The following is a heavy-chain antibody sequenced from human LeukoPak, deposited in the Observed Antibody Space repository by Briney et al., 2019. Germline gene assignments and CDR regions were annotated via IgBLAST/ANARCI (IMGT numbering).Heavy chain of an antibody. CDR1: SGSFSNYY. J-gene: IGHJ4*02. CDR3: ARLRRSRLAEFDY. CDR2: INQSGST. Sequence: PSETLSLTCAVYSGSFSNYYWSWIRQPPGKGLEWIGEINQSGSTNYNPSLKSRVTISVDTSKNHFSLKLSSVTAADTAVYYCARLRRSRLAEFDYWGQGTLVTVSS. V-gene: IGHV4-34*01. D-gene: IGHD3-3*02.